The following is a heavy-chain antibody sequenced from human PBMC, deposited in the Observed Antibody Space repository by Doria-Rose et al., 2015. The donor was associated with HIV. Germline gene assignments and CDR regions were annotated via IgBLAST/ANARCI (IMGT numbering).Heavy chain of an antibody. CDR2: IRYDGSNK. Sequence: HWVRQAPGKGLEWVAFIRYDGSNKYYADSVKGRLTISRDNSKNTLYLQMNSLRVKDTAVYYCAKEKAVAGGGIDYWGQGTVVTVSS. V-gene: IGHV3-30*02. D-gene: IGHD6-19*01. J-gene: IGHJ4*02. CDR3: AKEKAVAGGGIDY.